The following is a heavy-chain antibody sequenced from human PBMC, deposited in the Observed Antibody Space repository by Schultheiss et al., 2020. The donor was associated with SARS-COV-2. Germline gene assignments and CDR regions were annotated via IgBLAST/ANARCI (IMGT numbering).Heavy chain of an antibody. CDR1: GGSFSDYY. J-gene: IGHJ4*02. D-gene: IGHD3-10*01. CDR2: LYHSGST. Sequence: SQTLSLTCAVYGGSFSDYYWGWIRQPPGKGLEWIGSLYHSGSTYYNPSLKSRVTMSVDTSKNQFSLKLSSVTAADTAVYYCARDWRGEYYFDSWGQGTLVTVSS. CDR3: ARDWRGEYYFDS. V-gene: IGHV4-38-2*02.